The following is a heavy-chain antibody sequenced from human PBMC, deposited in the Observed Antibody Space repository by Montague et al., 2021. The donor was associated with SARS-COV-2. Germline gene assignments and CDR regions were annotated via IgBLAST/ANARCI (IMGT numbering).Heavy chain of an antibody. D-gene: IGHD5-24*01. Sequence: SETLSLTCTVSGDSISSYYWSWIRQPAGKGLEWIGRIYTSGSTKYNPSLKSRVTMSVDTSKNQFSLKLSPVTAADTAVYYCARDHMTTMFMVYYYGMDVWGQGTTVTVSS. CDR1: GDSISSYY. V-gene: IGHV4-4*07. CDR3: ARDHMTTMFMVYYYGMDV. J-gene: IGHJ6*02. CDR2: IYTSGST.